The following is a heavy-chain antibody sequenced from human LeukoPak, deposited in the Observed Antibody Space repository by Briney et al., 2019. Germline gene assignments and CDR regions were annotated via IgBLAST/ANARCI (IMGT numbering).Heavy chain of an antibody. D-gene: IGHD4-17*01. V-gene: IGHV3-23*01. Sequence: GGSLRLSCEASGFTFSAYAMTWVRQAPGKGLEWVSVISAGGGSTYYADSVKGRFTISRDNSKNTLYLQMSSLRAEDTAVYYCAKERQNYGDYDYWGQGTLVTVSS. CDR3: AKERQNYGDYDY. CDR2: ISAGGGST. J-gene: IGHJ4*02. CDR1: GFTFSAYA.